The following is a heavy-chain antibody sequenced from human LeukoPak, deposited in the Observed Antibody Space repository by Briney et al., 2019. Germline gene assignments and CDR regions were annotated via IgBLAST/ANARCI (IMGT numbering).Heavy chain of an antibody. J-gene: IGHJ4*02. CDR3: AKDRKLGIAAAGRLDY. Sequence: PGRSLRLSCAASGFTFSSYAMSWVRQAPGKGLEWVLAISGSGGSTYYADSVKGRFTISRDSSKNTLYLQMNSLRAEDTAVYYCAKDRKLGIAAAGRLDYWGQGTLVTVSS. D-gene: IGHD6-13*01. CDR2: ISGSGGST. CDR1: GFTFSSYA. V-gene: IGHV3-23*01.